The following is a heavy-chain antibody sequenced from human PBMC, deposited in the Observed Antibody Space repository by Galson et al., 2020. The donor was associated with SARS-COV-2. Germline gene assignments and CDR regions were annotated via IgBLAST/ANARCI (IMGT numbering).Heavy chain of an antibody. CDR1: GYTFTSYG. D-gene: IGHD3-16*01. V-gene: IGHV1-18*01. CDR2: ISAYNGNT. CDR3: ARDGARHWGAVDI. Sequence: ASVKVSCQASGYTFTSYGISWVRQAPGQGLEWMGWISAYNGNTNYAQKPQGRVTMTTDTTTSTAYMELRSLRSDDTAVYYWARDGARHWGAVDIWGKGTMVTVSS. J-gene: IGHJ3*02.